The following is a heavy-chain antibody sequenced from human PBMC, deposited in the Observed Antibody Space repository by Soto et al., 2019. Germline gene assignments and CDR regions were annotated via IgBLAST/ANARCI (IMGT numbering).Heavy chain of an antibody. CDR2: LSAYNGNT. V-gene: IGHV1-18*01. J-gene: IGHJ5*02. CDR3: ARGGREVGINLFDP. D-gene: IGHD3-16*01. Sequence: ASVKVSCKASGYTFTSYVISWVRQAPGQGLEWMGWLSAYNGNTNYAQKLQGRVTMTTNTSTSTAYMELRSLRSEDTAVYYLARGGREVGINLFDPWGQGTLVTVSS. CDR1: GYTFTSYV.